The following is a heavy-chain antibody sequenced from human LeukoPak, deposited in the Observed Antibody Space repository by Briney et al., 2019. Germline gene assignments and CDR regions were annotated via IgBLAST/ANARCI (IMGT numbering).Heavy chain of an antibody. CDR3: AKERGYCSGGSCYRNWFDP. V-gene: IGHV3-30*02. CDR1: GFTFSSYG. J-gene: IGHJ5*02. D-gene: IGHD2-15*01. Sequence: PGGSLRLSCAASGFTFSSYGMHWVRQAPGKGLEWVAFIRYDGSNKYYADSVKGRFTISRDNSKNTLYLQMNSLRAEDTAVYYCAKERGYCSGGSCYRNWFDPWGQGTLVTVSS. CDR2: IRYDGSNK.